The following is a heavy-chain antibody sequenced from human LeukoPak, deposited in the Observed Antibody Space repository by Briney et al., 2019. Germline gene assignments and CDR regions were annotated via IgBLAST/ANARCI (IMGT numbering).Heavy chain of an antibody. J-gene: IGHJ2*01. D-gene: IGHD6-6*01. CDR1: GFPFSTYS. V-gene: IGHV3-23*01. Sequence: GGSLRLSCAASGFPFSTYSMNWVRQAPGKGLEWVSGISGSSGGTYYADSVKGRFTISRDNSKNTLYLQMNSLRAEDTAVYYCAKKTSSSSGWYFDLWGRGTLVTVSS. CDR3: AKKTSSSSGWYFDL. CDR2: ISGSSGGT.